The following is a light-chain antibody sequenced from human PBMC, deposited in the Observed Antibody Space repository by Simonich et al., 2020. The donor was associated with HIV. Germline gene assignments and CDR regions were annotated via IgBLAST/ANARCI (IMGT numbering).Light chain of an antibody. CDR1: QSMSTW. V-gene: IGKV1-5*03. Sequence: DMQMTQSPSTLSASVGDRVTITCRASQSMSTWLAWDQQKPGKAPKILIYKASRLESGVPSRFSGSGSGTEFTLTISSLQPDDFATYYCQQYNSYSLTFGGGTKVEIK. CDR2: KAS. CDR3: QQYNSYSLT. J-gene: IGKJ4*01.